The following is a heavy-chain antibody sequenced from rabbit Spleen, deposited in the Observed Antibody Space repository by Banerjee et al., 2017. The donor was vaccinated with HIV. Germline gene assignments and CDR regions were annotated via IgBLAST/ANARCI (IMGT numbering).Heavy chain of an antibody. CDR3: TRAIVPWLGLTRLDL. D-gene: IGHD4-1*01. V-gene: IGHV1S7*01. J-gene: IGHJ3*01. CDR1: GFDFSNYY. Sequence: QLKETGGGLVQPGGSLTLSCKASGFDFSNYYISWVRQAPGKGLEWIGIIYAAKGSTDYASWVNGRFTISSDNAQSTVDLKMTGLTAADTATYFCTRAIVPWLGLTRLDLWGQGTLVTVS. CDR2: IYAAKGST.